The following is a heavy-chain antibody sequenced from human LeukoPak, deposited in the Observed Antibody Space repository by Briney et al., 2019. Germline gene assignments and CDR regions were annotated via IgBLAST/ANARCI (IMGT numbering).Heavy chain of an antibody. V-gene: IGHV4-34*01. CDR3: ARGTSWYSGPFDY. CDR1: GGAFSAYY. Sequence: PSETLSLTCAVYGGAFSAYYWSWIRQPPGKGLEWIGEINHSGSTNYNPSLKSRVTISADASKNQFSLKLSSVTAPDTAVYYCARGTSWYSGPFDYWGQGTLVTVSS. CDR2: INHSGST. J-gene: IGHJ4*02. D-gene: IGHD6-13*01.